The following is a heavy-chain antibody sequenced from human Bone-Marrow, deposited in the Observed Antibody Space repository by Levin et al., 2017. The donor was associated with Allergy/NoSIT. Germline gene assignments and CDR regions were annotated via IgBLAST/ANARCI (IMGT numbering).Heavy chain of an antibody. V-gene: IGHV3-48*03. CDR3: ARDRQQCPHDY. J-gene: IGHJ4*02. D-gene: IGHD6-19*01. Sequence: GGSLRLSCAASGFTFSSYEMNWVRQAPGKGLEWVSYISSTSNTIYYADSVKGRFTISRDNAKNSLYLQMNSLRAEDTAVYYCARDRQQCPHDYWGQGTLVTVSS. CDR2: ISSTSNTI. CDR1: GFTFSSYE.